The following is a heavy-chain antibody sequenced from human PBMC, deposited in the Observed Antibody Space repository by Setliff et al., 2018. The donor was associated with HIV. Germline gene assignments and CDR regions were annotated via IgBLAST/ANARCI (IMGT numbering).Heavy chain of an antibody. V-gene: IGHV1-18*01. J-gene: IGHJ6*03. CDR1: GGTFTSYG. CDR2: ISAYNGDT. Sequence: ASVKVSCKVSGGTFTSYGISWVRQAPGQGLEWMGWISAYNGDTNYAQKLQGRVTMTTDTSTSTAYMELRSLRSDDTAVYYCAREGLWFGDRGYFMDVWGKGTAVTVSS. D-gene: IGHD3-10*01. CDR3: AREGLWFGDRGYFMDV.